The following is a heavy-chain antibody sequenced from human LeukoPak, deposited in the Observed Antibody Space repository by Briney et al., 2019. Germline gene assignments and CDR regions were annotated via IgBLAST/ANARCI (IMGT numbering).Heavy chain of an antibody. CDR1: GFTFSSYA. Sequence: GGSLRLSCAASGFTFSSYAMSWVRQAPGKGLEWVSVISGIGSFTYYADSVKGRFTTSRDNSKNTLYLQVNSLRAEDTAVYYCAKESSGWMYSKFYGMDVWGQGTTVTVSS. V-gene: IGHV3-23*01. J-gene: IGHJ6*02. CDR2: ISGIGSFT. D-gene: IGHD6-19*01. CDR3: AKESSGWMYSKFYGMDV.